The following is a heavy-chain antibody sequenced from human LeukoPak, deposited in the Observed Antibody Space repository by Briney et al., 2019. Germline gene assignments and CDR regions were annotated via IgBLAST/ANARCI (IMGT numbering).Heavy chain of an antibody. J-gene: IGHJ5*02. CDR3: ARTGRSSSPTSNWFDP. V-gene: IGHV1-69*05. CDR1: GGTFSSYA. CDR2: IIPIFGTA. D-gene: IGHD6-6*01. Sequence: GASVKVSCKASGGTFSSYAISWVRQAPGQGLEWMGGIIPIFGTANYAQKFQGRVTITTDESTSTAYMELSSLRSEDTAVYYCARTGRSSSPTSNWFDPWGQGTLVTVFS.